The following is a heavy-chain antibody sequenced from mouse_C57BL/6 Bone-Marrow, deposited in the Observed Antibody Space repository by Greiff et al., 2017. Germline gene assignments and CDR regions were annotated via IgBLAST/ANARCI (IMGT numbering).Heavy chain of an antibody. D-gene: IGHD2-4*01. CDR1: GYTFTSYW. CDR3: ARFHYDYDGYYAMDY. Sequence: VQLQQPGAELVMPGASVKLSCKASGYTFTSYWMHWVKQRPGQGLEWIGEIDPSDSYTNYNQKFKGKSTLTVDKSSSTAYMQLSSLTSEDSAVYYCARFHYDYDGYYAMDYWGQGTSVTVSS. V-gene: IGHV1-69*01. J-gene: IGHJ4*01. CDR2: IDPSDSYT.